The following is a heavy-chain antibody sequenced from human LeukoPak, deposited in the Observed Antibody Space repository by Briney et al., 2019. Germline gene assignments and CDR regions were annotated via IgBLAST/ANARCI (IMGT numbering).Heavy chain of an antibody. CDR1: GFTSSSYG. J-gene: IGHJ4*02. CDR3: ARGAGTEYYFDY. CDR2: ISGSGGST. D-gene: IGHD6-19*01. Sequence: GGTLRLSCAASGFTSSSYGMSWVRQAPGKGLEWVSGISGSGGSTYYADSVKGRFTISRDNAKNTLYLQMNSLRAEDTAVYYCARGAGTEYYFDYWGQGTLVTVSS. V-gene: IGHV3-23*01.